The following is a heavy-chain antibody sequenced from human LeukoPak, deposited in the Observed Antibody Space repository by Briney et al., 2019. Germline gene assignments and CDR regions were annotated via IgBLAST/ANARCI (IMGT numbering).Heavy chain of an antibody. CDR3: AREGATDYYFDY. V-gene: IGHV1-18*01. D-gene: IGHD4-11*01. J-gene: IGHJ4*02. Sequence: ASVKVSCKASGYSLSSNGISWARQAPGQGLEWMGWISDYSGKTKYAQNFQGRVTMTTDTSTNTAYMELRSLRSDDTAVYYCAREGATDYYFDYWGQGTLVTVPS. CDR1: GYSLSSNG. CDR2: ISDYSGKT.